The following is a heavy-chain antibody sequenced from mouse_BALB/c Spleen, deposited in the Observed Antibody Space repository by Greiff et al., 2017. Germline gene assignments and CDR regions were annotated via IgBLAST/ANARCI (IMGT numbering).Heavy chain of an antibody. J-gene: IGHJ2*01. CDR2: IRNKANGYTT. CDR1: GFTFTDYY. D-gene: IGHD1-1*01. CDR3: ARVPYGSSYFDY. V-gene: IGHV7-3*02. Sequence: EVKVVESGGGLVQPGGSLRLSCATSGFTFTDYYMSWVRQPPGKALEWLGFIRNKANGYTTEYSASVKGRFTISRDNSQSILYLQMNTLRAEDSATYYCARVPYGSSYFDYWGQGTTLTVSS.